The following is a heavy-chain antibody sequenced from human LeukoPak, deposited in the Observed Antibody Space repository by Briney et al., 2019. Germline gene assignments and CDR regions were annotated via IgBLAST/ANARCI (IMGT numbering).Heavy chain of an antibody. CDR2: IYTSGST. CDR3: ARTPWSGYSIDAFDI. J-gene: IGHJ3*02. CDR1: GGSISSGSYY. Sequence: PSETLSLTCTVSGGSISSGSYYWSWIRQPAGKGLEWIGRIYTSGSTNYNPSLKSRVTISVDTSKNQFSLKLSSVTAADTAVYYCARTPWSGYSIDAFDIWGQGTMVTVSS. D-gene: IGHD3-3*01. V-gene: IGHV4-61*02.